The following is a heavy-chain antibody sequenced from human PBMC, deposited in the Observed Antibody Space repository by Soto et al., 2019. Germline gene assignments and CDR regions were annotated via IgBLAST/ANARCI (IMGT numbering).Heavy chain of an antibody. CDR2: ISYDGSNK. V-gene: IGHV3-30*18. Sequence: QVQLVESGGGVVQPGRSLRLSCAASGFTFSSYGMHWVRQAPGKGLEWVAVISYDGSNKYYADSVKGRFTISRDNSKNTLYLQMNSRRAEDTAVYYCAKGSGEGQWPIWGRYYYYGMDVWGQGTTVTVSS. CDR1: GFTFSSYG. J-gene: IGHJ6*02. D-gene: IGHD3-16*01. CDR3: AKGSGEGQWPIWGRYYYYGMDV.